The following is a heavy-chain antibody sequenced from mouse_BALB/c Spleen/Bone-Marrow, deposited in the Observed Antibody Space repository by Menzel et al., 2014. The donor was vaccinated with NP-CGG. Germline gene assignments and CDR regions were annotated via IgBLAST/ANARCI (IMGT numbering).Heavy chain of an antibody. CDR2: IDPANGNI. CDR1: GFNIKDTY. CDR3: APYYYGRWFAN. D-gene: IGHD1-1*01. J-gene: IGHJ3*01. V-gene: IGHV14-3*02. Sequence: DVLLVESGAELVKPGASVKLSCTASGFNIKDTYMHWVKQRPERGLEWIGRIDPANGNINYDPKFQGKATITADTSSNTAYLQLSSLTSEDTAVYYCAPYYYGRWFANWGQGTRVTVSA.